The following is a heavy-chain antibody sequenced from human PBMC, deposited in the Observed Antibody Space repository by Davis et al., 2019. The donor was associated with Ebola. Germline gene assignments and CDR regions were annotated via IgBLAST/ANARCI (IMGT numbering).Heavy chain of an antibody. CDR3: ARGGNGGQRTFDS. V-gene: IGHV5-51*01. D-gene: IGHD2-8*01. CDR1: GYIFTSNW. J-gene: IGHJ3*02. Sequence: KVSCKVSGYIFTSNWIAWVRQKPGGGLEWMGSIYPGDSGTRYSPSFQGQVTISADRSVTTAYLQWSSLKASDTAMYYCARGGNGGQRTFDSWGQGTTVTVPS. CDR2: IYPGDSGT.